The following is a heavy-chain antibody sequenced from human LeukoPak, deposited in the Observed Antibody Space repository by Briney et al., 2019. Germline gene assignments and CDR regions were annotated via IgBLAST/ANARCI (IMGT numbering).Heavy chain of an antibody. Sequence: SETLSLTCTVSGGSISSSSYYWGWIRQPPGKGLEWIGSIYYSGSTYYNPSLKSRVTISVDTSKNQFSLKLSSVTAADTAVYYCASTDYYDSSGYFDYWGQGTLVTVSS. V-gene: IGHV4-39*01. CDR2: IYYSGST. D-gene: IGHD3-22*01. J-gene: IGHJ4*02. CDR1: GGSISSSSYY. CDR3: ASTDYYDSSGYFDY.